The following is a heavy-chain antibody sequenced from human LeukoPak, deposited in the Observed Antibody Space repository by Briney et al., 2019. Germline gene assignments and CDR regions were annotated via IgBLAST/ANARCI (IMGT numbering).Heavy chain of an antibody. J-gene: IGHJ4*02. CDR2: ISGSGGST. CDR1: GFTFSSYA. D-gene: IGHD3-22*01. Sequence: GGSLRLSCAASGFTFSSYAMSWVRQAPGKGLEWVSAISGSGGSTYYADSVKGRFTILRDNSKNTLYLQMNSLRAEDTAVYYCARLPIVVITSGGYWGQGTLVTVSS. CDR3: ARLPIVVITSGGY. V-gene: IGHV3-23*01.